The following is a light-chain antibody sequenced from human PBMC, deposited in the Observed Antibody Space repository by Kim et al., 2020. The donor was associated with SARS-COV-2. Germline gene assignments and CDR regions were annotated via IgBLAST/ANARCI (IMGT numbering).Light chain of an antibody. CDR3: AAWDDSLNGPV. CDR2: YDD. V-gene: IGLV1-36*01. CDR1: SSNIGNNA. J-gene: IGLJ2*01. Sequence: ELTQPPSLSEVPRQRVTISCSGSSSNIGNNAVNWYQQVPGKAPKLLIYYDDLLSSGVSDRFSGSKSGTSASLAISGLQSEDEGVYYCAAWDDSLNGPVFGGETQLPVL.